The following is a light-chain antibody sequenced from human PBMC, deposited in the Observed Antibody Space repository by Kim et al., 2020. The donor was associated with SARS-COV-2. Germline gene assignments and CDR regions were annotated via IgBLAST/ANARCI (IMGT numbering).Light chain of an antibody. J-gene: IGKJ1*01. V-gene: IGKV2-28*01. Sequence: PASISCRSGQSLLHSNGYNFLDWYLQKPGQSPQLLIHLGSIRASGVPDRFSGSGSGTDFILKISRVEPEDVGLYYCMQAFRAPWTFGQGTKVDIK. CDR1: QSLLHSNGYNF. CDR2: LGS. CDR3: MQAFRAPWT.